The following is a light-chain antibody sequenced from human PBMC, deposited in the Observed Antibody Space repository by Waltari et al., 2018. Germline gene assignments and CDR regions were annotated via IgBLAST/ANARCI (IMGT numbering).Light chain of an antibody. CDR3: HHRDSLPYS. CDR2: YAS. Sequence: EIVLTQSPECQSVILTERGTITRRASHSIGGRLHWYEQKPDQPPKLLTMYASQSLAGFPSRFGGGGSGTDFTLTIDGLEAEDAATYYCHHRDSLPYSFGQGTRLEIK. J-gene: IGKJ2*03. CDR1: HSIGGR. V-gene: IGKV6-21*01.